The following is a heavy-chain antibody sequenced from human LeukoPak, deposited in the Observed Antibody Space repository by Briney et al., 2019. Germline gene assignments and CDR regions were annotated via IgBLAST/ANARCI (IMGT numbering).Heavy chain of an antibody. CDR2: INHSGST. D-gene: IGHD6-19*01. V-gene: IGHV4-34*01. CDR3: ARAGQWLVRSFDY. Sequence: PSETLSLTCTVYGGSFSGYYWSWIRQPPGKGLEWIGEINHSGSTNYNPSLKSRVTISVDTSKNQFSLKLSSVTAADTAVYYCARAGQWLVRSFDYWGQGTLVTVSS. J-gene: IGHJ4*02. CDR1: GGSFSGYY.